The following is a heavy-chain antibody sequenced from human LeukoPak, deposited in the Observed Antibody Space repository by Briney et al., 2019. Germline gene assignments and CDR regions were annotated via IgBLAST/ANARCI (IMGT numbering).Heavy chain of an antibody. J-gene: IGHJ4*02. CDR1: GFTFSSYG. CDR3: ARSGPATGAYFDY. Sequence: GRSLRLSCAASGFTFSSYGMHWVRQAPGKGLEWVAVIWYDGSNKYYADSVKGRFTISRDNSKDTLYLQMNSLRAEDTAEYYCARSGPATGAYFDYWGQGTLVTVSS. CDR2: IWYDGSNK. V-gene: IGHV3-33*01. D-gene: IGHD1-26*01.